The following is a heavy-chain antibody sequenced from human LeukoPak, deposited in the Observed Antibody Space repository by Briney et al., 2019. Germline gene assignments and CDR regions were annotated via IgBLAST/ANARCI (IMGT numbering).Heavy chain of an antibody. J-gene: IGHJ3*02. Sequence: GGSLRLSCAASGFTFSDYGIPWVRQAPGKGLEWVAFIRYDGSKKYYADSVKGRFTISRDNSKNTLYLQMNSLRAEDTAVYYCARTKRWGVGASRYDFDIWGQGAMVAVCS. CDR3: ARTKRWGVGASRYDFDI. V-gene: IGHV3-30*02. CDR1: GFTFSDYG. CDR2: IRYDGSKK. D-gene: IGHD3-10*01.